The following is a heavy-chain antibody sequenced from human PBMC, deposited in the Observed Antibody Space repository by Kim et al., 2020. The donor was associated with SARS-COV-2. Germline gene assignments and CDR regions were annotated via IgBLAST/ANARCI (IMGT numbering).Heavy chain of an antibody. Sequence: YPGDADTRYGPSFHGQVTISADKSISTAYLQWSSLKASDTAMYYCARIGDYWGQGTLVTVSS. CDR2: YPGDADT. J-gene: IGHJ4*02. D-gene: IGHD2-15*01. V-gene: IGHV5-51*01. CDR3: ARIGDY.